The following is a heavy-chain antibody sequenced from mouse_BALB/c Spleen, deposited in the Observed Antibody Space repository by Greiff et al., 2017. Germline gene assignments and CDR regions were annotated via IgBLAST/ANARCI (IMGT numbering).Heavy chain of an antibody. J-gene: IGHJ4*01. CDR3: ARRNYYGSSYGYAMDY. Sequence: EVKLVESGGGLVQPGGSRKLSCAASGFTFSSFGMHWVRQAPEKGLEWVAYISSGSSTIYYADTVKGRFTISRDNPKNTLFLQMTSLRSEDTAMYYCARRNYYGSSYGYAMDYWGQGTSVTVSS. CDR1: GFTFSSFG. CDR2: ISSGSSTI. V-gene: IGHV5-17*02. D-gene: IGHD1-1*01.